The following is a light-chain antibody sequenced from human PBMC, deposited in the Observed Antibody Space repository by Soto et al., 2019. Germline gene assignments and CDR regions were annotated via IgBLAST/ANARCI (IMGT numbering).Light chain of an antibody. Sequence: EIVLTQSPGTLSLSPGERATLSCRASQTVTSNYVAWYQQKPGQAPRLLIFDASNRVTGIPDRFSGSGSGTDFTLTINGVEPEDSAVFYCQHYDGSRTFVQGTKVELK. CDR3: QHYDGSRT. V-gene: IGKV3-20*01. CDR1: QTVTSNY. J-gene: IGKJ1*01. CDR2: DAS.